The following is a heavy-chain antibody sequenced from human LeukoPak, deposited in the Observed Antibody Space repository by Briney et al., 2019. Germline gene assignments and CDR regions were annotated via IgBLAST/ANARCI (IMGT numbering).Heavy chain of an antibody. V-gene: IGHV1-69*13. CDR2: IIPIFGTA. CDR1: GYTFTSYG. D-gene: IGHD3-22*01. J-gene: IGHJ4*02. Sequence: SVKVSCKASGYTFTSYGISWVRQAPGQGLEWMGGIIPIFGTANYAQKFQGRVTITADESTSTAYMELSSLRSEDTAVYNCASHFTMINNGIDYWGQGTLVTVSS. CDR3: ASHFTMINNGIDY.